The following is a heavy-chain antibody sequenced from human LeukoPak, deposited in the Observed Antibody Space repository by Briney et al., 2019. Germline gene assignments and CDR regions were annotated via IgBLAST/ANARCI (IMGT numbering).Heavy chain of an antibody. J-gene: IGHJ6*02. D-gene: IGHD2/OR15-2a*01. CDR1: GGSLSSYY. CDR3: AVSYYYYGMDV. CDR2: IYYSGST. Sequence: SETLSLTCTVSGGSLSSYYWSWIRQPPGKGLEWIGYIYYSGSTNYNPSLKSRVTISIDTSKNQFSLKLSSVTAADTAVYYCAVSYYYYGMDVWGQGTTVTVSS. V-gene: IGHV4-59*01.